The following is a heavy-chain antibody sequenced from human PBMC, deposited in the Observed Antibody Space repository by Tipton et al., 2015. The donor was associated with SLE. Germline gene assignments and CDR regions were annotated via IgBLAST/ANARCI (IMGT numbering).Heavy chain of an antibody. CDR3: ARGVLRTTFALRCRGGTCSNWYFDL. Sequence: TLSLTCTVSGGSINSYYWTWIRQPPGEGLEWIGYSDYSGSTSYKSSLQSRVTISLDTSKNQFSLKLNSMTTADTAVYYCARGVLRTTFALRCRGGTCSNWYFDLWGRGTLVTVSS. D-gene: IGHD2-15*01. CDR1: GGSINSYY. CDR2: SDYSGST. V-gene: IGHV4-59*12. J-gene: IGHJ2*01.